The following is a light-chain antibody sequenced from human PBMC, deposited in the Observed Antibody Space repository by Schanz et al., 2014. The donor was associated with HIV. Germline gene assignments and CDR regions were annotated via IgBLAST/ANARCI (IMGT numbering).Light chain of an antibody. J-gene: IGLJ3*02. CDR1: SSNIGSNY. CDR3: AAWDDSLNGWV. Sequence: QSVLTQPPSASGTPGQRVTISCSGSSSNIGSNYVYWYQQLPGTAPKLLIYRNNQRPSGVPDRFSGSKSGTSASLAISGLRSEDEADYYCAAWDDSLNGWVFGGGTKLPVL. V-gene: IGLV1-47*01. CDR2: RNN.